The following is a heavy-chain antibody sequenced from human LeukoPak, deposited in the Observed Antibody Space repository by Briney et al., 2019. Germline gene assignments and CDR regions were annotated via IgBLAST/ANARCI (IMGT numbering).Heavy chain of an antibody. Sequence: GGSLRLPCTASGITFVDYTMSWFRQAPGKGLEWVGFIRSKVYGGTTEYAASVKDRFTISRDDSKSITYLQMNSLKTEDTAVYYCTRVRFGYSDYWGQGTLVTVSS. V-gene: IGHV3-49*03. CDR2: IRSKVYGGTT. D-gene: IGHD3-16*01. CDR3: TRVRFGYSDY. J-gene: IGHJ4*02. CDR1: GITFVDYT.